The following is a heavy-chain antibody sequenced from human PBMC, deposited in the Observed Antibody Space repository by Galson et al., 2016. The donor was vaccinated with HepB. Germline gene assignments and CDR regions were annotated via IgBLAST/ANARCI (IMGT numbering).Heavy chain of an antibody. V-gene: IGHV1-69*06. CDR2: IIPIFATP. Sequence: SVKVSCKASGGTLSTYAITWVRQAPGQGLEWIGGIIPIFATPNYAQNFQGRVTITVDKSTNTAYMDLSSLTSKDTAVYYCARLKYSIWGQGTLVTVSS. J-gene: IGHJ1*01. CDR3: ARLKYSI. D-gene: IGHD1-26*01. CDR1: GGTLSTYA.